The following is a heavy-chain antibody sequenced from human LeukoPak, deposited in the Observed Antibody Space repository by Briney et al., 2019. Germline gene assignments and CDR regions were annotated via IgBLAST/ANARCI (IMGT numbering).Heavy chain of an antibody. CDR1: GGSSSGDY. V-gene: IGHV4-34*01. CDR3: ASAWVRIIAVGKNTWVDP. Sequence: SETLSLTCAVYGGSSSGDYWSWIRQPPGKGLEWIGEINHSGSTNYNPSLKSRVTISIDTSKNQFSLNLSSVTAADTAVYYCASAWVRIIAVGKNTWVDPWGQGTQVTVSS. CDR2: INHSGST. D-gene: IGHD6-13*01. J-gene: IGHJ5*02.